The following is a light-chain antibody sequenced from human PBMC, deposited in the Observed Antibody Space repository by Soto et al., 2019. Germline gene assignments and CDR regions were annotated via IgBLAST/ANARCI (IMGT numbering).Light chain of an antibody. V-gene: IGKV3-20*01. Sequence: EIVLTQSPGTLSLSPGESATLSCRASQSVSSTNLAGYQQRPGQAPRLLIYGASNRATGIPDRFSGSGSGTDFTLIISRLEPEDSAVSYCQQYDTSPQITFGQGTRLEIK. CDR1: QSVSSTN. J-gene: IGKJ5*01. CDR2: GAS. CDR3: QQYDTSPQIT.